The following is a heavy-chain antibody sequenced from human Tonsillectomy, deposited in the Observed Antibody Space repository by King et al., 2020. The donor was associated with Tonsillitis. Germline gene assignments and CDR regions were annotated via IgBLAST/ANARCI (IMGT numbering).Heavy chain of an antibody. CDR1: GYTFTGYN. J-gene: IGHJ6*02. D-gene: IGHD6-19*01. CDR2: INPNSGDT. V-gene: IGHV1-2*02. CDR3: ARGGIEVVGGYGMDV. Sequence: QLVQSGAEVKKPGASVKVSCKASGYTFTGYNMHWVRQAPGQGLEWMGCINPNSGDTNYAQKFQGRVTMTRDTSISTAYMELSRLRYDATAAYYCARGGIEVVGGYGMDVWGQGTTVTVSS.